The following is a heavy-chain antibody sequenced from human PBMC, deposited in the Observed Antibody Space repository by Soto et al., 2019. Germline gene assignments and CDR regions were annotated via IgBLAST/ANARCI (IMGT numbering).Heavy chain of an antibody. CDR2: INHSGST. Sequence: SETLSLTCAVYGGSFSGYYWSWIRQPPGKGLEWIGEINHSGSTNYNPSLKSRVTISVDTSKNQFSLKLSSVTAADTAVYYCARGPRYNFWSGYHPRWYYMDVWGKGTTVTVSS. CDR1: GGSFSGYY. V-gene: IGHV4-34*01. J-gene: IGHJ6*03. CDR3: ARGPRYNFWSGYHPRWYYMDV. D-gene: IGHD3-3*01.